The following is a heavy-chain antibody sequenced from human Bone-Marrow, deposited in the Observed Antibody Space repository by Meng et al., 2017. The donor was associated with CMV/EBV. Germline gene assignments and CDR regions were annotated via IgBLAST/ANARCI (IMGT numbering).Heavy chain of an antibody. D-gene: IGHD6-6*01. J-gene: IGHJ4*02. Sequence: SVKVSCKASGDSFSRHAVSWVRQAPGQGLEYMGGFIPVLEVTYYAQRLQGRVTITADKSTSTANMELSSLRSEDTAVYFCVLEEGFDNWGQGTQVTVSS. CDR2: FIPVLEVT. CDR3: VLEEGFDN. CDR1: GDSFSRHA. V-gene: IGHV1-69*10.